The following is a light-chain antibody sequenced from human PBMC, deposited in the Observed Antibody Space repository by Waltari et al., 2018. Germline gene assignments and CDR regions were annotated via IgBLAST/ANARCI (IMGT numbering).Light chain of an antibody. CDR1: KLGAKF. CDR2: QDS. Sequence: SYELTQPPSVSVSPGQTASLTCSGDKLGAKFVCGYQQKPGQSPVLVIDQDSKRPSGIPDRFSGSNSGNNATLTISGTQAMDEADYYCQAWDSSTVVFGGGTKLTVL. CDR3: QAWDSSTVV. J-gene: IGLJ2*01. V-gene: IGLV3-1*01.